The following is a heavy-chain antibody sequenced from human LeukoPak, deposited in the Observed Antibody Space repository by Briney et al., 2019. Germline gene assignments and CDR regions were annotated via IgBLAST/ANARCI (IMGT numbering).Heavy chain of an antibody. CDR1: GYSFTSYW. CDR3: ARGAGYCSSTSCYNLDY. V-gene: IGHV5-51*01. CDR2: IYPGDSDT. D-gene: IGHD2-2*02. Sequence: GESLKISCKGSGYSFTSYWIGWVRQMPGKGLEWMGIIYPGDSDTRYSPSFQGQVTISADKSISTAYLQWSSLKASDTAMYYCARGAGYCSSTSCYNLDYWGQGTLVTVSS. J-gene: IGHJ4*02.